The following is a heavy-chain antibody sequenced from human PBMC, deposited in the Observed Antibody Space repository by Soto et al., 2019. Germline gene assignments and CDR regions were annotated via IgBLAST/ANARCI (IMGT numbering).Heavy chain of an antibody. CDR3: AKDQGMTTVTFDY. CDR1: GFTFSSYA. D-gene: IGHD4-17*01. Sequence: GGSLRLSCAASGFTFSSYAMSWVRQAPGKGLEWVSAISGSGGSTYYADSVKGRFTISRDNSKNTLYLQMNSLRAEDTAIYYCAKDQGMTTVTFDYWGQGTLVTVSS. V-gene: IGHV3-23*01. CDR2: ISGSGGST. J-gene: IGHJ4*02.